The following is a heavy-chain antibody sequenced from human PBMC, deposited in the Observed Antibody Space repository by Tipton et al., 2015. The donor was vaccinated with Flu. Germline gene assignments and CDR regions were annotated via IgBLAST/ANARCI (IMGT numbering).Heavy chain of an antibody. CDR1: GGSFSSGAYY. CDR3: ARVGDYTLKD. D-gene: IGHD4-17*01. CDR2: ISYSGST. J-gene: IGHJ4*02. Sequence: TLSLTCTVSGGSFSSGAYYWSWVRQPPGKGLEWIGYISYSGSTNYNPSLKSRVTISVDTSKNQLSLKVSSVTAADTAVYYCARVGDYTLKDWGQGTLVTVSS. V-gene: IGHV4-61*08.